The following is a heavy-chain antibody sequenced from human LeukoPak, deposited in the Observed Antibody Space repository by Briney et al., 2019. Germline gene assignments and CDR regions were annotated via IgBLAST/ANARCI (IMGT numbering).Heavy chain of an antibody. CDR2: IWYDGSQE. J-gene: IGHJ4*02. D-gene: IGHD3-22*01. V-gene: IGHV3-33*01. CDR3: ARWDDYYDTSGYYPDF. CDR1: GFPIGSYA. Sequence: GRSLRLSCAVSGFPIGSYAFHWVRQAPGKGLEWVAVIWYDGSQEKYAESVKGRFIISRDNPKNMVYLQMNSLRAEDTAVYYCARWDDYYDTSGYYPDFWGQGTLVIVSS.